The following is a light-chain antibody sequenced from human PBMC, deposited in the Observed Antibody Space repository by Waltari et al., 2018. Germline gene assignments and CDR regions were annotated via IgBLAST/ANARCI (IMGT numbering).Light chain of an antibody. CDR2: EDS. J-gene: IGLJ1*01. CDR3: YSADSTVNHDV. CDR1: DLPKKY. V-gene: IGLV3-10*01. Sequence: SYELTQPPSASVSPGPTARTTCPGHDLPKKYAYCYQQKSGQAPVLVIYEDSKRPSGLPERISGSSSGTMATLTSSGAQVEDEGDYYCYSADSTVNHDVFGTGTKVTVL.